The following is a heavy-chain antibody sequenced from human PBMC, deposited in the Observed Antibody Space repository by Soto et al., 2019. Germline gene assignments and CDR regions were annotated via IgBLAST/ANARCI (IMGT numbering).Heavy chain of an antibody. V-gene: IGHV3-23*04. CDR2: FSATDGDA. Sequence: EVQLVETGGGLIQPGGSLRLSCAASGFTFSSYDMGWVRLTPEKGLEWVSGFSATDGDAYYADPVKGRFTISRDISENTLYLQMNSLRVEDTAVYYCTKDSDRDYFQHWGQGTLVTVSS. D-gene: IGHD3-10*01. CDR3: TKDSDRDYFQH. CDR1: GFTFSSYD. J-gene: IGHJ1*01.